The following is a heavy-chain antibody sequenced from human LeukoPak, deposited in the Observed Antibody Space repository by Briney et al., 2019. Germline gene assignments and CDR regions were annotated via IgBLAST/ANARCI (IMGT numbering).Heavy chain of an antibody. CDR2: ISSSSGSI. CDR1: GFNFNNYM. J-gene: IGHJ4*02. D-gene: IGHD4-23*01. V-gene: IGHV3-21*01. CDR3: ARGYGGNSSRNQKMYYFDY. Sequence: RTGGSLRLSCTASGFNFNNYMMNWVRQAPGKGPEWVSYISSSSGSIYYAGSVKGRFTISRDNAKNSLYLQMNSLRAEDTAVYYCARGYGGNSSRNQKMYYFDYWGQGTLVTVSS.